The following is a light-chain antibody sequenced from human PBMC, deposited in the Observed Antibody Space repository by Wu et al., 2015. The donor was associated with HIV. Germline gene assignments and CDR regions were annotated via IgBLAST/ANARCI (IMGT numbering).Light chain of an antibody. CDR3: QQYNDVKVAVIT. CDR2: DAT. V-gene: IGKV1-33*01. CDR1: QDISTY. J-gene: IGKJ5*01. Sequence: DIQMTQSPSSLSASVGDRVTITCQASQDISTYVNWYQQKPGKAPKLLIYDATNLHTGVPSRFSGSGSGTDFTFSISSLQPEDIATYYCQQYNDVKVAVITFGQRDT.